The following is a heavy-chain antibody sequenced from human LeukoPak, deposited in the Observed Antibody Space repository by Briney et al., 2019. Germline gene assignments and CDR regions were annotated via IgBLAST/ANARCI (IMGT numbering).Heavy chain of an antibody. CDR2: IYPGDSDT. J-gene: IGHJ6*02. CDR1: GYSFTSYW. D-gene: IGHD6-13*01. Sequence: GESRKISCKGSGYSFTSYWIGWVRQMPGKGLEWMGIIYPGDSDTRYSTSSQGQVTISDDKSISTAYLQWSSLKASDTAMYYCARHLYSSSWYNNYGMDVWGQGTTVTVSS. V-gene: IGHV5-51*01. CDR3: ARHLYSSSWYNNYGMDV.